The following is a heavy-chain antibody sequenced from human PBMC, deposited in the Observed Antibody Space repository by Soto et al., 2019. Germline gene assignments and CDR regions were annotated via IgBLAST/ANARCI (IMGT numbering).Heavy chain of an antibody. V-gene: IGHV1-3*01. CDR3: ASGRLHRPIFDN. J-gene: IGHJ4*02. Sequence: QVQLVQSGAEVKKPGASVKLSCKAPRSTFTSDALHWVRQAPGQRLEWMGWIISGNGNTKYSQRFQGRVTITRDTSASTAYMDLSSLRSEDTAVYYCASGRLHRPIFDNWGQGTLVTVSS. D-gene: IGHD6-25*01. CDR2: IISGNGNT. CDR1: RSTFTSDA.